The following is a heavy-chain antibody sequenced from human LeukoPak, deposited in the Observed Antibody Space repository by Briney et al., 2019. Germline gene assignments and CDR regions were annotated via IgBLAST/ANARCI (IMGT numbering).Heavy chain of an antibody. CDR3: ARGGSYLDY. J-gene: IGHJ4*02. Sequence: PGGSLRLSCAASAFTFNNYWMSWVRQAPGKGLEWVANIKQDGSEKYYVDSVKGRFTISRDNAKNSLYVQMNSLRAEDTAVYYCARGGSYLDYWGQGTLVTVSS. CDR2: IKQDGSEK. D-gene: IGHD2-15*01. V-gene: IGHV3-7*01. CDR1: AFTFNNYW.